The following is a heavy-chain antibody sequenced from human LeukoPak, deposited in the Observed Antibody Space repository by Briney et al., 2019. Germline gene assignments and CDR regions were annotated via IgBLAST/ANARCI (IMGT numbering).Heavy chain of an antibody. CDR1: GGSISNYD. CDR3: ARGFASPSYYFDY. Sequence: SETLSLTCTVSGGSISNYDWSWIRQPAGKGLEWIGRIYTSGSTNYNPSLKSRVTISVDTSKNQFSLKLSSVTAADTAVYYCARGFASPSYYFDYWGQGTLVTVSS. CDR2: IYTSGST. J-gene: IGHJ4*02. V-gene: IGHV4-4*07. D-gene: IGHD6-6*01.